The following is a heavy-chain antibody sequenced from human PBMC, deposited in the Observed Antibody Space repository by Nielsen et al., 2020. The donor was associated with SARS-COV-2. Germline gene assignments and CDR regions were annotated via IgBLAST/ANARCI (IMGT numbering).Heavy chain of an antibody. J-gene: IGHJ4*02. CDR3: ARADYGGVVPIANFDN. D-gene: IGHD4-17*01. CDR2: ISWNSGSI. V-gene: IGHV3-9*01. Sequence: SLKISCAASGFTFDDYAMHWVRQAPGKGLEWVSGISWNSGSIGYADSVKGRFTISRDNSRNSVYLQMNSLTVEDTAIYYCARADYGGVVPIANFDNWGQGTPVTVSS. CDR1: GFTFDDYA.